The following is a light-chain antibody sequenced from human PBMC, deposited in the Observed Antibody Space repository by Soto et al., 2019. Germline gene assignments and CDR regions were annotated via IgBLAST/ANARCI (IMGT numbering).Light chain of an antibody. CDR2: DVS. J-gene: IGLJ1*01. CDR3: SSYTSSSTLDV. CDR1: SSDGGGYNY. V-gene: IGLV2-14*01. Sequence: QSVLTPPAPGSGAPWQSITLSCTGTSSDGGGYNYVSWYQQHPGKAPKLMIYDVSNRPSGVSNRFSGSKSGNTASLTISGLQAEDEADYYCSSYTSSSTLDVFGTGTKVTVL.